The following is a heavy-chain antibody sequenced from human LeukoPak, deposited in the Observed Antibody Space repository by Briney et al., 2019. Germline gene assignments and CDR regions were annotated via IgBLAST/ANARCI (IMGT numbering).Heavy chain of an antibody. Sequence: GGSLRLSCAASGFTFSSYWMSWVRQAPGKGLEWVANIKQDGSEKYYVDSVKGRFTISRDNAKNSLYLQMNSLRAEDTAVYYCARDFWGSSVAFDIWGQGTMVTVSS. D-gene: IGHD6-6*01. CDR2: IKQDGSEK. CDR3: ARDFWGSSVAFDI. CDR1: GFTFSSYW. J-gene: IGHJ3*02. V-gene: IGHV3-7*01.